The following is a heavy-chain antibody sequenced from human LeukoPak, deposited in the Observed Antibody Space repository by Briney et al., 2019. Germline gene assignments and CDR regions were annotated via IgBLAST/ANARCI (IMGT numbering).Heavy chain of an antibody. V-gene: IGHV1-18*01. CDR1: GYTFTSYG. CDR3: AREMGSSGWYGIDAFDI. J-gene: IGHJ3*02. D-gene: IGHD6-19*01. Sequence: ASVKVSCKASGYTFTSYGISWVRQAPGQGLEWMGWISAYNGNTNYAQKLQGRVTMTTDTSTSTAYMELSSLRSEDTAVYYCAREMGSSGWYGIDAFDIWGQGTMVTVSS. CDR2: ISAYNGNT.